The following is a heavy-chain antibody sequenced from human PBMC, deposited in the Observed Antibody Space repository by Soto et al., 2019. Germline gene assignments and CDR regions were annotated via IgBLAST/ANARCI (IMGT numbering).Heavy chain of an antibody. CDR3: ASDKGVVPAARSFDY. CDR1: GYTFTSYD. J-gene: IGHJ4*02. D-gene: IGHD2-2*01. V-gene: IGHV1-69*13. Sequence: ASVKVSCKASGYTFTSYDINWVRLATGQGLEWMGGIIPIFGTANYAQKFQGRVTITADESTSTAYMELSSLRSEDTAVYYCASDKGVVPAARSFDYWGQGTLVTVSS. CDR2: IIPIFGTA.